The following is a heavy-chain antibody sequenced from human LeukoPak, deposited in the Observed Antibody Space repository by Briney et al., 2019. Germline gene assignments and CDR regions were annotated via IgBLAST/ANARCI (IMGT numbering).Heavy chain of an antibody. Sequence: PGGSLRLSCSASGFTFSDYYMTWVRQAPGKGLEWVAIIRQDGYAKYNVDSVKGRFTISRDNAKNSLYLQMNSLRAEDTAVYYCSRDRGYNFAGWGQGTLVTVSS. CDR2: IRQDGYAK. CDR1: GFTFSDYY. CDR3: SRDRGYNFAG. D-gene: IGHD3-10*01. V-gene: IGHV3-7*01. J-gene: IGHJ4*02.